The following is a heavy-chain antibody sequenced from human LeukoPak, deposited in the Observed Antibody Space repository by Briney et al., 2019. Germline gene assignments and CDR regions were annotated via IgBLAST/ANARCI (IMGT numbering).Heavy chain of an antibody. J-gene: IGHJ3*02. V-gene: IGHV4-61*02. CDR3: ARDAGWSGSDAFDI. Sequence: SQTLSLTCTVSGGSISSGSYYLSWIRHPAGKGLEWIGRIYTSGSTNYNPCLKSRVNISVDTSKNQFSLKLSSVTAADTAVYYCARDAGWSGSDAFDIWGQGTMVTVSS. D-gene: IGHD3-3*01. CDR1: GGSISSGSYY. CDR2: IYTSGST.